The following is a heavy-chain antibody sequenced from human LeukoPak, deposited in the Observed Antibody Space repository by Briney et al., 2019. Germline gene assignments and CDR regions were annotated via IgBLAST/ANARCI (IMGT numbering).Heavy chain of an antibody. CDR2: IKSKTDGGTT. D-gene: IGHD2-15*01. CDR3: TREDIVVVVAATGAFHI. Sequence: GGSLRLSCAASGFTFSNAWMSWVRQAPGKGLEWVGRIKSKTDGGTTDYAAPVKGRFTISRDDSKNTLYLQMNSLKTEDTALYYCTREDIVVVVAATGAFHIWGQGTRVTVSS. CDR1: GFTFSNAW. V-gene: IGHV3-15*01. J-gene: IGHJ3*02.